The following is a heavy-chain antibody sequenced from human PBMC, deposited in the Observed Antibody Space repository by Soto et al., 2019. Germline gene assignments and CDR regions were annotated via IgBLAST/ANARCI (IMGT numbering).Heavy chain of an antibody. J-gene: IGHJ4*02. CDR2: VYWDDDK. CDR3: AYRMLRLVFGLVTTTAIYFDF. CDR1: GFSLTTSGVG. D-gene: IGHD3-3*01. Sequence: QITLNESGPTVVKPAEPLTLTCTFPGFSLTTSGVGVGWIRQSPGKAPAWLALVYWDDDKRYSASLKSRLPITNETSKNQVVRTKASVDPADTVTYYCAYRMLRLVFGLVTTTAIYFDFWGQVTPVVVSS. V-gene: IGHV2-5*02.